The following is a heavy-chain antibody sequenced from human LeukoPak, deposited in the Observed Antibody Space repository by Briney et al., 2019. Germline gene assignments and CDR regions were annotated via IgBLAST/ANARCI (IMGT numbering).Heavy chain of an antibody. CDR3: ARTQLYGSGWSI. D-gene: IGHD6-19*01. J-gene: IGHJ3*02. CDR1: GGSISSGDYY. CDR2: IYYSGST. Sequence: SETLSLTCTVSGGSISSGDYYWSWICQPPGKGLEWIGYIYYSGSTYYNPSLKSRVTISVDTSKNQFSLKLSSVTAADTAVYYCARTQLYGSGWSIWGQGTMVTVSS. V-gene: IGHV4-30-4*01.